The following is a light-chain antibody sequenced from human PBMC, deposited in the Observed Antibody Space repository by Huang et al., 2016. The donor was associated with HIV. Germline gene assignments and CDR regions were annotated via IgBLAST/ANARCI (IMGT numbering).Light chain of an antibody. CDR3: QQYHSLPWT. V-gene: IGKV1-NL1*01. CDR2: ATS. J-gene: IGKJ1*01. CDR1: QGIGNS. Sequence: DIQMTQSPSSLSASVGDRVTITCRASQGIGNSLAWYQQKPEKAPRLLLYATSTLESGVPSRFSGSGSGTYYTLTINTLQPEDIASYYCQQYHSLPWTFGQGTKVEIK.